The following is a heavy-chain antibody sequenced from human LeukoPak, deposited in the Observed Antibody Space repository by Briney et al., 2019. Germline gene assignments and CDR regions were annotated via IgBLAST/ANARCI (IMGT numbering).Heavy chain of an antibody. V-gene: IGHV3-74*01. Sequence: GGSLRLSCAASGFTFSSYWMHWVRQAPGKGLVWVSRINSDGSSTSYADSAKGRFTISRDNAKSTLYLQMNSLRAEDTAVYYCASQLRGVVTSSNAFDYWGQGTLVTVSS. CDR3: ASQLRGVVTSSNAFDY. D-gene: IGHD2-21*02. J-gene: IGHJ4*02. CDR1: GFTFSSYW. CDR2: INSDGSST.